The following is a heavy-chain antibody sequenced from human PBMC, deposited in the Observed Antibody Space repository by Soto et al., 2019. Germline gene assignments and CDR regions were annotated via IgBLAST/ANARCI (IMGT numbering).Heavy chain of an antibody. D-gene: IGHD3-3*01. J-gene: IGHJ4*02. CDR2: ISSSSSTI. V-gene: IGHV3-48*02. Sequence: GGSLRLSCAASGFTFSSYSMNWVRQAPGKGLEWVSYISSSSSTIYYADSVKGRFTISRDNAKNSLYLQMNSLRDEDTAVYYCARDTLRFLEWLTIPDFDYWGQGTLVTVSS. CDR3: ARDTLRFLEWLTIPDFDY. CDR1: GFTFSSYS.